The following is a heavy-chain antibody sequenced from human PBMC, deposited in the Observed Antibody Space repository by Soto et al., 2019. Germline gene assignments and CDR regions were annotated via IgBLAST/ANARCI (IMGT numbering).Heavy chain of an antibody. D-gene: IGHD3-10*01. J-gene: IGHJ4*02. CDR1: GFTFSNYG. CDR3: ARDVMGFWELGFHLDY. CDR2: ISHDGDTE. V-gene: IGHV3-30-3*01. Sequence: QVQLVESGGGVVQPGRSLRLSCAASGFTFSNYGVHWVRQAPGKGLEWVAVISHDGDTEYYADSVKGRFTISRDNSKNTLYLQMNSLRVEDTAVYYCARDVMGFWELGFHLDYWGQGTLVHVSS.